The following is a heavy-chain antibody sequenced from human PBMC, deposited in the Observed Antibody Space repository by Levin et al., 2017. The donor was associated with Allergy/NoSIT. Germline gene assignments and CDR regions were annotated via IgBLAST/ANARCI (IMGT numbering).Heavy chain of an antibody. CDR1: GYTFTDYY. CDR3: ARCRVKGGSCFFDYFDY. D-gene: IGHD2-15*01. V-gene: IGHV1-2*02. Sequence: ASVKVSCKAFGYTFTDYYIHWVRQAPGQGLEWMGWISPNSGGTNYAQKFQGRVTMTRDTSISTAYMELSRLTSDDTVVYYCARCRVKGGSCFFDYFDYWGQGTQVTVSS. J-gene: IGHJ4*02. CDR2: ISPNSGGT.